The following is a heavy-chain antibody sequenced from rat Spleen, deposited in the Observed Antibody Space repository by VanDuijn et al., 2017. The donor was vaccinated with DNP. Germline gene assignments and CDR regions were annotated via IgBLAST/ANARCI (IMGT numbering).Heavy chain of an antibody. J-gene: IGHJ2*01. V-gene: IGHV5S11*01. CDR1: GFTFSNYY. D-gene: IGHD1-10*01. CDR2: ITTGGGNS. Sequence: EVQLVESGGGLVQPGGSLKLSCAASGFTFSNYYMAWVRQAPTRGLEWVASITTGGGNSYYRDSVKGRFTISRDNAKSTLYLQMDSLRSEETATYYCARQGNNFGYFDYWGQGVMVTVSS. CDR3: ARQGNNFGYFDY.